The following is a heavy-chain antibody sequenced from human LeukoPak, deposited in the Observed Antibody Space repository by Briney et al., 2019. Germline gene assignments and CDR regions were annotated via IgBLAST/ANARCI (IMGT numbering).Heavy chain of an antibody. CDR1: GGSINSYY. Sequence: RTSETLSLTCTVSGGSINSYYWSWIRQPPGEGLEWIGYIYYSGSTKYNPSLKSRVTISVDTSKNQFSLKLSSVTAADTAVYYCARVRYYGSGLSSYFDYWGQGTLVTVSS. J-gene: IGHJ4*02. D-gene: IGHD3-10*01. V-gene: IGHV4-59*01. CDR3: ARVRYYGSGLSSYFDY. CDR2: IYYSGST.